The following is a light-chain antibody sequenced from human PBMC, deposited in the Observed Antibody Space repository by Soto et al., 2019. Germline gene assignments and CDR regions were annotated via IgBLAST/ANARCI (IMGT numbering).Light chain of an antibody. J-gene: IGKJ1*01. CDR3: QYYNDYCWT. CDR1: QSINSW. CDR2: KTP. V-gene: IGKV1-5*03. Sequence: DIQLTQSPSTLSASVGDRVTITFRASQSINSWLAWYQQKPGKAPNLLIYKTPNLESGVPSRFSGSGSGTEFTLTISSLQPDDFATYYCQYYNDYCWTFGQGTKVEIK.